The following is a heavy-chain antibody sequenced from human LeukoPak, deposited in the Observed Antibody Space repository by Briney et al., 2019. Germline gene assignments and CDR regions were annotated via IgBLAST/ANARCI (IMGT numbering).Heavy chain of an antibody. CDR1: GFTFRSHA. CDR2: IYENGGAT. Sequence: GGSLRLSCVGSGFTFRSHAMSWVRQAPEKGLEFVSGIYENGGATYYADSVKGRFSISRDNSKNTLYLQMDSLRGEDTAVYYCAKDFRIGYSAHFDYWGQGALVTVSS. V-gene: IGHV3-23*01. D-gene: IGHD2-21*01. CDR3: AKDFRIGYSAHFDY. J-gene: IGHJ4*02.